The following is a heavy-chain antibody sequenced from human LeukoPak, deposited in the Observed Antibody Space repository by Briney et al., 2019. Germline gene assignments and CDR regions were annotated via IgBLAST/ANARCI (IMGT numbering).Heavy chain of an antibody. J-gene: IGHJ5*02. D-gene: IGHD3-10*01. CDR3: ARGATMVRGVIISRWFDP. V-gene: IGHV4-34*01. Sequence: PSETLSLICAVYGGSFSGYYWGWIRQPPGKGLEWIGEINHSGSTNYNPSLKSRVTISVDTSKNQFSLKLSSVTAADTAVYYCARGATMVRGVIISRWFDPWGQGTLVTVSS. CDR1: GGSFSGYY. CDR2: INHSGST.